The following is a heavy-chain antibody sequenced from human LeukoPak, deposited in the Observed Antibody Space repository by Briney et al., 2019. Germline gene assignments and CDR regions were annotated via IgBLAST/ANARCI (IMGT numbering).Heavy chain of an antibody. D-gene: IGHD6-19*01. Sequence: SETLSLTCAVYGGSFSGCYWSWIRQPPGKGLEWIGEINHSGSTNYNPSLKSRVTISVDTSKNQFSLKLSSVTAADTAVYYCARGGKVAVAAYYYYYGMDVWGQGTTVTVSS. CDR3: ARGGKVAVAAYYYYYGMDV. V-gene: IGHV4-34*01. CDR1: GGSFSGCY. J-gene: IGHJ6*02. CDR2: INHSGST.